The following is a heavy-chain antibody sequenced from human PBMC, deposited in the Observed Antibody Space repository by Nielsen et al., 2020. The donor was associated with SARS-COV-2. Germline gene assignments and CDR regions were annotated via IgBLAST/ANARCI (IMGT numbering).Heavy chain of an antibody. CDR2: ISYDGSNK. CDR3: AKVLVGAYYYGMDV. CDR1: GFTFDDYG. D-gene: IGHD4/OR15-4a*01. Sequence: GGSLRLSCAASGFTFDDYGMHWVRQAPGKGLEWVAVISYDGSNKYYADSVKGRFTISRDNSKNTLYLQMNSLRAEDTAVYYCAKVLVGAYYYGMDVWGQGTTVTVSS. V-gene: IGHV3-30*18. J-gene: IGHJ6*02.